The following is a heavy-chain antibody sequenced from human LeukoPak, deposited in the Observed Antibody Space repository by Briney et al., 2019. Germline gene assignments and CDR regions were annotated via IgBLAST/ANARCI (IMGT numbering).Heavy chain of an antibody. Sequence: GGSLRLSCAASGFTFSSFWMSWVRLTPGKGLEWVANINEDGSETYYVDSVRGRFTIFRDNARNLLNLQMNSPRAEDTAVYYCARWDKPGTADSWGPGTLVTVSS. D-gene: IGHD1-7*01. CDR1: GFTFSSFW. J-gene: IGHJ4*02. CDR3: ARWDKPGTADS. V-gene: IGHV3-7*01. CDR2: INEDGSET.